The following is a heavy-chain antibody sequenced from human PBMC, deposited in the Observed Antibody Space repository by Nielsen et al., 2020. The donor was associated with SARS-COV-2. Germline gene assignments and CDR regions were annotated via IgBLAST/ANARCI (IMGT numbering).Heavy chain of an antibody. J-gene: IGHJ3*02. V-gene: IGHV5-51*01. CDR1: GYNFPSYW. Sequence: GESLKISCKTSGYNFPSYWIAWVRQMPGKGLEWMGIIHPGDSDIRYSLSFQGQVIISADESTRTAHLQWSSLKASDTAMYYCASQISSTAFDIWGQGTMVTVSS. CDR2: IHPGDSDI. D-gene: IGHD2/OR15-2a*01. CDR3: ASQISSTAFDI.